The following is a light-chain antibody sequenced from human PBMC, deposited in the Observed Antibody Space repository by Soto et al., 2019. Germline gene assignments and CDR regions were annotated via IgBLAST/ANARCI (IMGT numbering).Light chain of an antibody. J-gene: IGKJ1*01. CDR3: QHYNAYSRT. CDR2: KAS. Sequence: DIQMTQSPSTLSASIGDGVTITCRASQSIDTSLAWYQQKPGKAPKLLIYKASSLQSGVPSRFGGSGSGTEFTLTISSLQPDDFATYSCQHYNAYSRTFGQGTKVEVK. V-gene: IGKV1-5*03. CDR1: QSIDTS.